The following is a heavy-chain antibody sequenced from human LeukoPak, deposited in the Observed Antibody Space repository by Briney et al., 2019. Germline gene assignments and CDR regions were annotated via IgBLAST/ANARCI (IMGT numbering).Heavy chain of an antibody. Sequence: ASVKVSCKASGYTFTSYGISWVRQAPGQGLEWMGWISAYNGNTNYAQKLQGRVTITADESTSTAYMELSSLRSEDTAVYYCARDRYNWNEDYYYYYMDVWGKGTTVTVSS. D-gene: IGHD1-1*01. CDR2: ISAYNGNT. CDR1: GYTFTSYG. J-gene: IGHJ6*03. CDR3: ARDRYNWNEDYYYYYMDV. V-gene: IGHV1-18*01.